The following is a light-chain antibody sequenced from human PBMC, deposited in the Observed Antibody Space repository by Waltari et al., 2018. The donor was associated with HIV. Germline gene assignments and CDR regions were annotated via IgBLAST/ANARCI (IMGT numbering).Light chain of an antibody. V-gene: IGLV2-14*01. CDR1: RSDIPGYHY. Sequence: QSALTQPASVSGSPGQSITIPCFGSRSDIPGYHYISRYPHPPDGAPRLVVLNTNSRPSGSPFRFAGSKSGNTASLTISGLQAEDEGIYYCSSYASGGSLLFGGGTKVTVL. CDR3: SSYASGGSLL. CDR2: NTN. J-gene: IGLJ3*02.